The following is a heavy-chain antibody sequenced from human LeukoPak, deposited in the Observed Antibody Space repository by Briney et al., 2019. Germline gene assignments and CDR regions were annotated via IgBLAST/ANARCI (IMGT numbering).Heavy chain of an antibody. J-gene: IGHJ4*02. CDR2: IYYSGST. D-gene: IGHD3-22*01. CDR1: GGSISSGGYS. Sequence: SETLSLTCAVSGGSISSGGYSWSWIRQPPGKGLEWIGYIYYSGSTNYNPSLKSRVTISVDTSKNQFSLKLSSVTAADTAVYYCARDSSGSYFDYWGQGTLVTVSS. CDR3: ARDSSGSYFDY. V-gene: IGHV4-61*08.